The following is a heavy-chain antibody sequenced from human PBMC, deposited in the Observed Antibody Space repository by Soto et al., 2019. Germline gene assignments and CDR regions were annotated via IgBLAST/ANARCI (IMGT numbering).Heavy chain of an antibody. CDR2: FNPNSGGT. V-gene: IGHV1-2*02. Sequence: QVQLVQSGAEVKKPGASVKVSCKASGYTFTDFYMHWVRQSPGQGLEWMGWFNPNSGGTNYAQKFQGRVTMTRDTSISTAYMELSRLRSDDTAVYYCARDTYSRTSGGRNWFDPWGQGTLVTVSS. CDR1: GYTFTDFY. CDR3: ARDTYSRTSGGRNWFDP. J-gene: IGHJ5*02. D-gene: IGHD6-6*01.